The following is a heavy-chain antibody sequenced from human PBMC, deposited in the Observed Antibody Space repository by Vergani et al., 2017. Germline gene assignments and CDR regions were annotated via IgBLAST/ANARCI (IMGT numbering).Heavy chain of an antibody. D-gene: IGHD3-10*01. Sequence: QVDLQESGPGLVKSSKTLSLNCAVFVYSVGSGYYWGWIRQPPGGGLEWIGCVHRNGNTYYTSSPRSVATTSRDTSKNQCSLRLTSVTAADTAVYYCAGQNPYGSAHVDFWGRGVLVTVSA. CDR2: VHRNGNT. V-gene: IGHV4-38-2*01. J-gene: IGHJ4*02. CDR3: AGQNPYGSAHVDF. CDR1: VYSVGSGYY.